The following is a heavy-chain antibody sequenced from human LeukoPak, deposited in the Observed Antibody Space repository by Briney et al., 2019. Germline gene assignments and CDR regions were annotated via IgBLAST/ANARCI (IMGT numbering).Heavy chain of an antibody. CDR1: GFTFSSYG. J-gene: IGHJ4*02. CDR3: ARVTVGATWMIDY. D-gene: IGHD1-26*01. Sequence: GGSLRLSCAASGFTFSSYGMHRVRQAPGKGLEWVAVIWYDGSNKYYADSVKGRFTISRDNSKNTLYLQMNSLRAEDTAVYYCARVTVGATWMIDYWGQGTLVTVSS. V-gene: IGHV3-33*01. CDR2: IWYDGSNK.